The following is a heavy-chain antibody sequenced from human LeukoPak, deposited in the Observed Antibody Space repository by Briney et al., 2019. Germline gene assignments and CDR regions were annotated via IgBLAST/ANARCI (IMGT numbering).Heavy chain of an antibody. D-gene: IGHD6-19*01. CDR2: TYYRSKWYN. CDR3: TRAAAPFSSGRFDY. J-gene: IGHJ4*02. Sequence: SQTLSLTCAISGDSVSSNSVTWNWIRQSPSRGLEWLGRTYYRSKWYNDCAVSVKSRITINPDTSQNQFSLQLNSVTPEDTAVYYYTRAAAPFSSGRFDYWGQGTLVTVSS. CDR1: GDSVSSNSVT. V-gene: IGHV6-1*01.